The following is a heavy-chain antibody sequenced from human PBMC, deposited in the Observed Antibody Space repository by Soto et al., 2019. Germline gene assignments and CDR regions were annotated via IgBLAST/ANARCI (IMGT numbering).Heavy chain of an antibody. CDR3: ARGPGGPDGPGDD. V-gene: IGHV1-3*01. D-gene: IGHD2-15*01. J-gene: IGHJ4*02. CDR1: GYTFTSYA. Sequence: QVQLVQSGAEVKKPGASVKVSCKASGYTFTSYAMHWVRQAPGQRLEWMGWINAGNGNTKYSQKFQGRVTSTRDTSASTAYMELSSLRSEDTAVYYCARGPGGPDGPGDDWGQGTLVTVSS. CDR2: INAGNGNT.